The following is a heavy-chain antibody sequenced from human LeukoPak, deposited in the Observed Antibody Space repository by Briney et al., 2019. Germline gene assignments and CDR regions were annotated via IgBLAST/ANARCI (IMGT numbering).Heavy chain of an antibody. CDR3: AREKTPLGELSLPFDY. Sequence: SETLSLTCAVYGGSFSGYYWSWIRQPPGKGLEWIGEINHSGSTNYNPSLKSRVTISVDTSKNQFSLKLSSVTAADTAVYYCAREKTPLGELSLPFDYWGQGTLVTVSS. D-gene: IGHD3-16*02. CDR1: GGSFSGYY. V-gene: IGHV4-34*01. J-gene: IGHJ4*02. CDR2: INHSGST.